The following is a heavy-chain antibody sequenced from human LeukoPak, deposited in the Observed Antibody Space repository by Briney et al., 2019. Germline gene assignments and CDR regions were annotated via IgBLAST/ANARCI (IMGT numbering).Heavy chain of an antibody. CDR3: ARSVCSSGSCYWFDP. J-gene: IGHJ5*02. CDR2: IYYSGST. V-gene: IGHV4-59*01. Sequence: SETLSLTCTVSGGSISSYYWSWIRQPPGKGLEWIGYIYYSGSTNYNPSLKSRVTISVDTSKNQFSLKLSSVTAADTAVYYCARSVCSSGSCYWFDPWGQGTLVTVSS. D-gene: IGHD2-15*01. CDR1: GGSISSYY.